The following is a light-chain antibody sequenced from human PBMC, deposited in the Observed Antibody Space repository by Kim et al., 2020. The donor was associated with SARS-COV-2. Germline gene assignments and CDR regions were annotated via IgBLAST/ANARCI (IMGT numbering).Light chain of an antibody. J-gene: IGLJ3*02. CDR2: DVS. CDR1: SSDVGGYNY. V-gene: IGLV2-11*01. CDR3: CSYAGGSRV. Sequence: GQSVTISCTGTSSDVGGYNYVSWYQQHPGKAPKFMIYDVSKRPSGVPDRFSGSKSGNTASLTISGLQAEDEADYYCCSYAGGSRVFGGGTKVTVL.